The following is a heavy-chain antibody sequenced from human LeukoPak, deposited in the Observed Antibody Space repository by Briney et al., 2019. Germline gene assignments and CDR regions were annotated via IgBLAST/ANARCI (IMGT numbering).Heavy chain of an antibody. D-gene: IGHD7-27*01. Sequence: ASETLSLTCAVSGGSISSGSYSWSWIRQPPGKGLEWIGYIYPRGSTYYNPSLKSRVILSLDKSANQFSLNLSSVTAADTAVYYCARFSPRAMGNYLDFWGQGTLVTVSS. CDR1: GGSISSGSYS. V-gene: IGHV4-30-2*01. CDR3: ARFSPRAMGNYLDF. J-gene: IGHJ4*02. CDR2: IYPRGST.